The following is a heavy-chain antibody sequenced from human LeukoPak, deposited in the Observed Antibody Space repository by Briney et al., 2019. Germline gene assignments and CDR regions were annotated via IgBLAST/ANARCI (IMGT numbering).Heavy chain of an antibody. J-gene: IGHJ3*02. CDR3: ARGGYCSTTICYRRNAFDI. CDR1: GFSFSSHE. Sequence: PGGSLRLSCAASGFSFSSHEMNWVRQAPGKGREGVAHISSSGSTIYYADSVKGRFTISRDNAKNTLYLQMNSLRAEDTAVYYCARGGYCSTTICYRRNAFDIWGQGTMVTVSS. D-gene: IGHD2-2*01. CDR2: ISSSGSTI. V-gene: IGHV3-48*03.